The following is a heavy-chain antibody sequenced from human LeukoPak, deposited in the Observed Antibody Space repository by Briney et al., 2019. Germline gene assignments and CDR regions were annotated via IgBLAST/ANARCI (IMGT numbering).Heavy chain of an antibody. CDR2: IYPGDSDT. J-gene: IGHJ3*02. CDR3: ARADTYYDILTGYYGGDAFDI. V-gene: IGHV5-51*01. D-gene: IGHD3-9*01. Sequence: GESLKISCKGSGYSFTSYWIGWVCQMPGKGLEWMGIIYPGDSDTRYSPSFQGQVTISADKSISTAYLQWSSLKASDTAMYYCARADTYYDILTGYYGGDAFDIWCQGTMVTVSS. CDR1: GYSFTSYW.